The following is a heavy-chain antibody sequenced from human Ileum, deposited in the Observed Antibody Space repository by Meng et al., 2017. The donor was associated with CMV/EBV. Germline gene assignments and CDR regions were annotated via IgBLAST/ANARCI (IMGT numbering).Heavy chain of an antibody. D-gene: IGHD6-13*01. Sequence: SETLSLTCTVSGGSISSSSYYWGWIRQPPGKGLEWSGSIYYIGSTYYNPSLKSRVTISANPSKNQFSLKLISVTAADTAVYYCAGVWSYSSSWYYGMDVWGQGTTVTVSS. V-gene: IGHV4-39*07. CDR3: AGVWSYSSSWYYGMDV. J-gene: IGHJ6*02. CDR1: GGSISSSSYY. CDR2: IYYIGST.